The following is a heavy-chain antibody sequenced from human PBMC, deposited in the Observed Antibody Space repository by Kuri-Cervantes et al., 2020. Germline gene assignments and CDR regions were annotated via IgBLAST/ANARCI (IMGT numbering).Heavy chain of an antibody. CDR3: AKDVLMVYATPYGMDV. J-gene: IGHJ6*02. CDR1: GFTFSSYG. D-gene: IGHD2-8*01. Sequence: GRSLRLSCAASGFTFSSYGMHWVRQAPGKGLEWVAVISYDGSNKYYADSVKGRFTISRDNSKNTLYLQMNSLRAEDTAVYYCAKDVLMVYATPYGMDVWGQGTTVTVSS. CDR2: ISYDGSNK. V-gene: IGHV3-30*18.